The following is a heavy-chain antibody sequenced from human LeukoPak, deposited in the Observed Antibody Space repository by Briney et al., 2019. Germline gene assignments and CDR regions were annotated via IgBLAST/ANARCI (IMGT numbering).Heavy chain of an antibody. Sequence: GGSLRLSCAASGFNFSRHWMSWVRQAPGKGLEWVGNIKKDGGEIFYAKSVKGRCTISRDNAKNAVYLQMSSLRGEDTALYYCARDRGAASAPDYWGQGTLVTVSS. V-gene: IGHV3-7*01. CDR2: IKKDGGEI. D-gene: IGHD3-10*01. J-gene: IGHJ4*02. CDR1: GFNFSRHW. CDR3: ARDRGAASAPDY.